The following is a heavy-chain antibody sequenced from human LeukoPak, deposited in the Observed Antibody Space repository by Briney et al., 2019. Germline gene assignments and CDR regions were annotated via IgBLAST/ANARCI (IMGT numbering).Heavy chain of an antibody. Sequence: SVKVSCKASGGTFSSYAISWVRQAPGQGLEWMGGIIPIFGTANYAQKFQGRVTITADESTSTAYMELSSLRSEDTAVYYCARDVSDGYNYFDYWGQETLVTVSS. CDR1: GGTFSSYA. J-gene: IGHJ4*02. CDR2: IIPIFGTA. D-gene: IGHD5-18*01. CDR3: ARDVSDGYNYFDY. V-gene: IGHV1-69*13.